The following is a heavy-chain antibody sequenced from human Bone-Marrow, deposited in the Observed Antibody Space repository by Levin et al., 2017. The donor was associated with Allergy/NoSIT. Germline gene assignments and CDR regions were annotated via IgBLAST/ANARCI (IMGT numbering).Heavy chain of an antibody. CDR2: INHSGST. D-gene: IGHD6-19*01. Sequence: SETLSLTCAVYGGSFSGYYWSWIRQPPGKGLEWIGEINHSGSTNYNPSLKSRVTISVDTSKNQFSLKLSSVTAADTAVYYCARAGKQWLVPGGYWGQGTLVTVSS. CDR1: GGSFSGYY. J-gene: IGHJ4*02. CDR3: ARAGKQWLVPGGY. V-gene: IGHV4-34*01.